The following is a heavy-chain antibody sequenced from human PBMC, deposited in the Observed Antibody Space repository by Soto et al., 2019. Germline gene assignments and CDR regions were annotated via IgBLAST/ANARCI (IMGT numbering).Heavy chain of an antibody. J-gene: IGHJ6*03. CDR2: IYYSGST. CDR1: GGSISSYY. D-gene: IGHD3-3*01. Sequence: SETLSLTCTVSGGSISSYYWSWIRQPPGKGLEWIGYIYYSGSTNYNPSLKSRVTISVDTSKNQFSLKLSSVTAADTAVYYCARGPYDFWSGYYREQGYYYYYYMDVWGKGTTVTVS. CDR3: ARGPYDFWSGYYREQGYYYYYYMDV. V-gene: IGHV4-59*08.